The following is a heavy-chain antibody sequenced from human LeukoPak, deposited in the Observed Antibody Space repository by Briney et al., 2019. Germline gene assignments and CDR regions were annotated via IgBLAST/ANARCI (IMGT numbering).Heavy chain of an antibody. J-gene: IGHJ4*02. V-gene: IGHV3-53*01. CDR3: ARDLHNSGYDY. CDR2: IYSGGST. D-gene: IGHD5-12*01. CDR1: GFTVSSNY. Sequence: GVSLRLSCAASGFTVSSNYMSWVRQAPGKGLEWVSVIYSGGSTYDADSVKGRFIISRDNSKNTLYLQMNSLRAEDTAVYYCARDLHNSGYDYWGQGTLVTVSS.